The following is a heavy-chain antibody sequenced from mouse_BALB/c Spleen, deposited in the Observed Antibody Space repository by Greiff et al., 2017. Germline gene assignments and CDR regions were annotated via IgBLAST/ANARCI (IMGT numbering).Heavy chain of an antibody. V-gene: IGHV5-6-2*01. D-gene: IGHD1-1*01. CDR2: INSNGGST. J-gene: IGHJ4*01. CDR3: ARQGITTVPSPYAMDY. CDR1: GFTFSSYY. Sequence: VQLKESGGGLVKLGGSLKLSCAASGFTFSSYYMSWVRQTPEKRLELVAAINSNGGSTYYPDTVKGRFTISRDNAKNTLYLQMSSLKSEDTALYYCARQGITTVPSPYAMDYWGQGTSVTVSS.